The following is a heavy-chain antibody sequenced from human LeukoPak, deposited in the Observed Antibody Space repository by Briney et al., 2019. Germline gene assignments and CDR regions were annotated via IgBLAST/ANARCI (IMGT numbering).Heavy chain of an antibody. Sequence: SETLSLTCTVSGGSIKNYYWCWIRQPPATGLEWISYINDNGHSSYNPSLESRVTISVDTSRNQFSLRLRSVTAAETAVYFCARESGDHVGESFTGYWGQGILVTVSS. V-gene: IGHV4-59*12. CDR2: INDNGHS. D-gene: IGHD3-9*01. CDR1: GGSIKNYY. CDR3: ARESGDHVGESFTGY. J-gene: IGHJ4*02.